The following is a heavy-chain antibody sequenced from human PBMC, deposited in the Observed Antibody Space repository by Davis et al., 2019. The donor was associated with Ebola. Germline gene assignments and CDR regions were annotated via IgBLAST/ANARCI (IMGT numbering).Heavy chain of an antibody. V-gene: IGHV4-61*08. D-gene: IGHD6-13*01. CDR1: GGSISSGDYY. Sequence: PGGSLRLSCTVSGGSISSGDYYWSWIRQPPGKGLEWIGYIYYSGSTNYNPSLKSRVTISVDTSKNQFSLKLSSVTAADTAVYYCARLPSAAGYFDYWGQGTLVTVSS. CDR3: ARLPSAAGYFDY. CDR2: IYYSGST. J-gene: IGHJ4*02.